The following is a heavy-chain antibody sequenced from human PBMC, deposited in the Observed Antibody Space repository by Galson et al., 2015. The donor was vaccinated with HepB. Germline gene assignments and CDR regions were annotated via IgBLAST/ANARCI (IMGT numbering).Heavy chain of an antibody. CDR2: TYYESKWSN. V-gene: IGHV6-1*01. CDR1: GDSVSSDNTA. J-gene: IGHJ4*02. D-gene: IGHD2-15*01. Sequence: CAISGDSVSSDNTAWNWIRQSPSRGLEWLGRTYYESKWSNDYAASVKSRITINPDTANNQFSLQLNSVTPEDSAVCFCARAQPARGHLHYFDFWGQGTQVTVSS. CDR3: ARAQPARGHLHYFDF.